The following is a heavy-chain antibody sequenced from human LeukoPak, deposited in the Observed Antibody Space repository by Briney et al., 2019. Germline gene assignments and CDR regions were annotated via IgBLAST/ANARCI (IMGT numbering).Heavy chain of an antibody. Sequence: PGGSLRLSCAASGFTFSSYEMNWVRQAPGKGLEWVSYISSSGSTIYYADSVKGRFTISRDNAKNSLYLQMNSLRAEDTAVYYCAREAGRGFDPWGQGTLVTVSS. CDR3: AREAGRGFDP. CDR1: GFTFSSYE. CDR2: ISSSGSTI. V-gene: IGHV3-48*03. J-gene: IGHJ5*02.